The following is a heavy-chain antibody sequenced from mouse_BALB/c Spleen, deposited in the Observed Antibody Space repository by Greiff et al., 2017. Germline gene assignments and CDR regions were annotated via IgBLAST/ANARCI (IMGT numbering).Heavy chain of an antibody. D-gene: IGHD4-1*01. CDR2: IWAGGST. CDR1: GFSLTSYG. CDR3: ARDQLTGTLFDY. J-gene: IGHJ2*01. Sequence: VKLVESGPGLVAPSQSLSITCTVSGFSLTSYGVHWVRQPPGKGLEWLGVIWAGGSTNYNSALMSRLSISKDNSKSQVFLKMNSLQTDDTAMYYCARDQLTGTLFDYWGQGTTLTVSS. V-gene: IGHV2-9*02.